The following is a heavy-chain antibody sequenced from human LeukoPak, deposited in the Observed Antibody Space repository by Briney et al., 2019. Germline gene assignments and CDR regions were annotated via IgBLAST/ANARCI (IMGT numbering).Heavy chain of an antibody. CDR2: IWYDGSNR. J-gene: IGHJ4*02. CDR1: GFTFSGYG. Sequence: GGSLRLSCAASGFTFSGYGMHWVRQAPGKGLEWVAVIWYDGSNRYHADSVTGRFTISRDNSKNTLYLQMNSLRAEDTALYYCARIGYCSSISCLGEADYWGQGTLV. D-gene: IGHD2-2*01. CDR3: ARIGYCSSISCLGEADY. V-gene: IGHV3-33*01.